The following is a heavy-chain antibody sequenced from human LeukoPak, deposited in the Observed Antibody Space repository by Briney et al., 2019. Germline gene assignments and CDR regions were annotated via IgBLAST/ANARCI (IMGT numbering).Heavy chain of an antibody. CDR1: GLTFSSYA. D-gene: IGHD2-15*01. CDR3: AKDSSIVVVVAATEGADY. CDR2: IIGNGGWA. J-gene: IGHJ4*02. V-gene: IGHV3-23*01. Sequence: GGSLRLSCAASGLTFSSYAMMWLRQAPGKGLEWVSAIIGNGGWALYADSVKGRFTISRDNSKNTLYLQMNSLRAEDTAVYYCAKDSSIVVVVAATEGADYWGQGTLVTVSS.